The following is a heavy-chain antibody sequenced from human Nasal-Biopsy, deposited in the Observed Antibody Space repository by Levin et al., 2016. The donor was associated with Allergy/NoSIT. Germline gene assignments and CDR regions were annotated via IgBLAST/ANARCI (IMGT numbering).Heavy chain of an antibody. Sequence: SVKVSCKASGGTFGSLTITWARQAPGQGLEWMGRIIPILGIINYAQRFQGRVTFTADKSADTAYMDLSGLTSDDTALYYCATGGDTALDWSQGTLVTVSS. V-gene: IGHV1-69*02. D-gene: IGHD5-18*01. J-gene: IGHJ4*02. CDR1: GGTFGSLT. CDR2: IIPILGII. CDR3: ATGGDTALD.